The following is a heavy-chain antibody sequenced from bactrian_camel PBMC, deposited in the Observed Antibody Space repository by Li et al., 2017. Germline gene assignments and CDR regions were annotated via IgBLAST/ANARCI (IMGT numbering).Heavy chain of an antibody. Sequence: HVQLVESGGGLVQPGGSLRLSCAASGVTYRSYCMAWFRQVAGKEREGVSSINERGDMIDYADSVKGRFTISRDNAKNTLYLQMNSLKPEDTAMYYCNTESFGLKVGCPLGHWGQGTQVTVS. J-gene: IGHJ6*01. CDR1: GVTYRSYC. D-gene: IGHD3*01. CDR2: INERGDMI. CDR3: NTESFGLKVGCPLGH. V-gene: IGHV3S1*01.